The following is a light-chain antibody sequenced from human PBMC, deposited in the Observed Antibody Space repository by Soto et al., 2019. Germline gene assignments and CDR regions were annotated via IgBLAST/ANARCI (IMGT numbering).Light chain of an antibody. CDR2: GAS. Sequence: EIVLTQSPGTLSLSPGETATLSCRASQSIANTFLAWYQQKPGQAPRLLISGASSRATGIPDRFSGSGSGTDFTLTISRLEPEDFAVHYCQQYGSSPPKTFGQGTKLEI. CDR3: QQYGSSPPKT. V-gene: IGKV3-20*01. J-gene: IGKJ2*01. CDR1: QSIANTF.